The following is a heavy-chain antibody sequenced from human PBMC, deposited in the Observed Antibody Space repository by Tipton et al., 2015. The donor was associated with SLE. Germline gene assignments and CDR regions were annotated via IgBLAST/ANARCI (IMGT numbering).Heavy chain of an antibody. D-gene: IGHD3-10*01. CDR1: GGSFSSHY. CDR3: ARSYYYGSGSYLSYMDV. CDR2: IYYSGST. V-gene: IGHV4-59*11. Sequence: TLSLTCTVSGGSFSSHYWSWIRQPPGKGLEWIGYIYYSGSTNYNPSLKSRVTMSVDTSKNQFSLKLSSVTAADTAVYYCARSYYYGSGSYLSYMDVWGQGTAVTVSS. J-gene: IGHJ6*02.